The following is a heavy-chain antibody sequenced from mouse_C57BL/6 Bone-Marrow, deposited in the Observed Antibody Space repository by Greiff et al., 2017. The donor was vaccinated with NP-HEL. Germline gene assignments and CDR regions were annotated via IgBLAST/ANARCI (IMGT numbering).Heavy chain of an antibody. CDR1: GYSFTGYF. V-gene: IGHV1-20*01. CDR3: ARPPRYDYDYFDY. J-gene: IGHJ2*01. CDR2: INPYNGDT. Sequence: VQLQQSGPELVKPGDSVKISCKASGYSFTGYFMNWVMQSHGKSLEWIGRINPYNGDTFYNQKFKGKATLTVDKSSSTAHMELRSLTSEDSAVYYCARPPRYDYDYFDYWGQGTTLTVSS. D-gene: IGHD2-4*01.